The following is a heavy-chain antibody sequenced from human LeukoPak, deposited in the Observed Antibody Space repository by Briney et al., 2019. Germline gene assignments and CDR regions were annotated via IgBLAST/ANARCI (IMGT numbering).Heavy chain of an antibody. D-gene: IGHD2-15*01. V-gene: IGHV4-59*01. CDR2: MYYSGST. J-gene: IGHJ4*02. Sequence: SETLSLTCTVSGGSISSYYWSWIRQPPGKGLEWIGYMYYSGSTNYNPSLKSRVTISVDTSKNQFSLKLSSVTAADTAVYYCAGGRPYCSGGSCYVDWGQGTLVTVSS. CDR1: GGSISSYY. CDR3: AGGRPYCSGGSCYVD.